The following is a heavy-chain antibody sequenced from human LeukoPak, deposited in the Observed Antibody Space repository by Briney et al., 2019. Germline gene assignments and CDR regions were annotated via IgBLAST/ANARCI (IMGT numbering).Heavy chain of an antibody. D-gene: IGHD3-22*01. CDR3: ARYWGPYDNSGAYLDY. CDR2: IYYSGST. J-gene: IGHJ4*02. V-gene: IGHV4-39*01. Sequence: SETLSLTCTVSGDSISSSSYYWVWLRQPPGKGLEWIATIYYSGSTYYNPSLKSRVTISVDTSKNQFSLKLSSVTAADTAMYYCARYWGPYDNSGAYLDYWGQGTLVTVSS. CDR1: GDSISSSSYY.